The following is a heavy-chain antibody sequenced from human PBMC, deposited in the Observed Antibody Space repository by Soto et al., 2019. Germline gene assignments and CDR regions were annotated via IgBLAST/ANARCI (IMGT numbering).Heavy chain of an antibody. D-gene: IGHD3-3*01. Sequence: QVQLVESGGGLVKPGGSLRLSCAASGFTFSDYYMRWIRQAPGKGLEWVSYISSSSSYTNYADSVKGRFTISRDNAKNSLYLQMNSLRAEDTAVYYCARNSNFWSGYYDPDYYYYGMDVWGQGTTVTVSS. CDR3: ARNSNFWSGYYDPDYYYYGMDV. CDR1: GFTFSDYY. CDR2: ISSSSSYT. V-gene: IGHV3-11*06. J-gene: IGHJ6*02.